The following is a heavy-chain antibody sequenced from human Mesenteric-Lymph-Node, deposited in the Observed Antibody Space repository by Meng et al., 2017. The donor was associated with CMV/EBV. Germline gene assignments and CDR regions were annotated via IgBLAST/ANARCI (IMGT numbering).Heavy chain of an antibody. CDR2: ISSSGSTI. Sequence: GGSLRLSCAASGFTFSSYEMNWVRQAPGKGLEWVSYISSSGSTIYYADSVKGRFTISRDNAKNSLYLQMNSLRAEDTAVYYCARDRYPYYYYDMDVWGQGTTVTVSS. J-gene: IGHJ6*02. D-gene: IGHD1-1*01. V-gene: IGHV3-48*03. CDR1: GFTFSSYE. CDR3: ARDRYPYYYYDMDV.